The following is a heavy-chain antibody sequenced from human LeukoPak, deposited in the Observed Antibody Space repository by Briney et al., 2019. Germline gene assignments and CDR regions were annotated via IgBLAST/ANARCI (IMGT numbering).Heavy chain of an antibody. CDR1: GFTFSSYG. Sequence: GRSLRLSCAASGFTFSSYGMHWVRQAPGKGLEWVAVISYDGSNKYYADSVKGRFTISRDNSKNTLYLQMNSLRAEDTAVCYCAKGTYYYGSTESTGSWYFDLWGRGTLVTVSS. V-gene: IGHV3-30*18. CDR2: ISYDGSNK. D-gene: IGHD3-10*01. CDR3: AKGTYYYGSTESTGSWYFDL. J-gene: IGHJ2*01.